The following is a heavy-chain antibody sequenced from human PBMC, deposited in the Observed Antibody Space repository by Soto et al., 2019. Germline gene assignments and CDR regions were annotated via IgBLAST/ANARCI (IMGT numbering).Heavy chain of an antibody. CDR1: GGTFSSYA. J-gene: IGHJ3*02. D-gene: IGHD5-12*01. V-gene: IGHV1-69*13. CDR2: IIPIFGTA. Sequence: SVKVSCKASGGTFSSYAISWVRQAPGQGLEWMGGIIPIFGTANYAQKFQGRVTITADESTSTAYMELSSLRSEDTAVYYCARDKGGYDFRAFDIWGQGTMVTVSS. CDR3: ARDKGGYDFRAFDI.